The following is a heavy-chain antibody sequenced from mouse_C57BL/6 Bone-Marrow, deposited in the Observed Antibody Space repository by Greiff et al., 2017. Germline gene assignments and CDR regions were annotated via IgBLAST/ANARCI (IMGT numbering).Heavy chain of an antibody. D-gene: IGHD2-3*01. CDR2: IDPETGGT. CDR3: TRDGRYLDY. J-gene: IGHJ2*01. Sequence: VQLKESGAELVRPGASVTLSCKASGYTFTDYEMHWVKQTPVHGLEWIGAIDPETGGTAYNQKFKGKAILTADKSSRTAYMELRSLTSEDSAVYYCTRDGRYLDYWGQGTTHTVSS. V-gene: IGHV1-15*01. CDR1: GYTFTDYE.